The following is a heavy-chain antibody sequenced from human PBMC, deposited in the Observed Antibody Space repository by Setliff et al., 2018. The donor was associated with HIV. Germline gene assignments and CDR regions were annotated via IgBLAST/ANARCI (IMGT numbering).Heavy chain of an antibody. D-gene: IGHD1-7*01. V-gene: IGHV4-59*01. CDR1: GGSIGSYY. CDR2: IYYSGST. CDR3: ARGDGTKYYYYYYIDV. Sequence: SETLSLTCTVSGGSIGSYYWSWIRQSPGKGLEWLGYIYYSGSTNYNPSLKSRVTISVDTSKNQFSLTLNSVTAADTAVYYCARGDGTKYYYYYYIDVWGKGTTVTVSS. J-gene: IGHJ6*03.